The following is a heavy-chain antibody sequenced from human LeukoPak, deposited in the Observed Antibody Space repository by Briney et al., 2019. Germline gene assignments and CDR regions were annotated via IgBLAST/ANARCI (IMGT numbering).Heavy chain of an antibody. D-gene: IGHD6-19*01. J-gene: IGHJ6*04. CDR3: ASSVAEQWLVHYYYYGMDV. CDR1: GYTFTSYA. CDR2: INAGNGNT. V-gene: IGHV1-3*01. Sequence: ASVKVSCKASGYTFTSYAMHWVRQVPGQRLEWMGWINAGNGNTKYSQKFQGRVTITRDTSASTAYMELSSLRSEDTAVYYCASSVAEQWLVHYYYYGMDVWGKGTTVTVSS.